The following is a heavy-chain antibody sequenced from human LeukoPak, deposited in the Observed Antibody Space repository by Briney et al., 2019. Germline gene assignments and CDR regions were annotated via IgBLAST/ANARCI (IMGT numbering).Heavy chain of an antibody. CDR3: ASCTPHRPEEYYYYMDV. CDR1: GGTFSSHA. CDR2: IIPIFGTA. V-gene: IGHV1-69*05. Sequence: SVKVSCKASGGTFSSHAISWVRQAPGQGLEWMGGIIPIFGTANYAQKFQGRVTITTDESTSTAYMELSSLRSEDTAVYYCASCTPHRPEEYYYYMDVWGKGTTVTVSS. D-gene: IGHD1-14*01. J-gene: IGHJ6*03.